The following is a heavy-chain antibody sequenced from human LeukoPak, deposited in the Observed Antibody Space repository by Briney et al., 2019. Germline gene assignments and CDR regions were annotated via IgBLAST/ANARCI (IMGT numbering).Heavy chain of an antibody. V-gene: IGHV4-4*07. D-gene: IGHD3-22*01. Sequence: SETLSLTCTVSGGSISSYYWSWIRQPAGKGLEWIGRVYASGTTFYNPSLKSRVTMLVDTSKNQFSLKLNSVTAADTAVYYCARGGNYYDSGSYYYFDYWGQGTLVTVSS. CDR3: ARGGNYYDSGSYYYFDY. CDR1: GGSISSYY. J-gene: IGHJ4*02. CDR2: VYASGTT.